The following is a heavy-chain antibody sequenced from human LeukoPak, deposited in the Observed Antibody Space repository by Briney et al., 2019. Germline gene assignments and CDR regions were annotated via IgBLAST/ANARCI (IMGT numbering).Heavy chain of an antibody. V-gene: IGHV1-2*02. CDR1: GYTFTGYY. J-gene: IGHJ3*02. D-gene: IGHD1-26*01. CDR2: INPNSGGT. CDR3: ARAVRGVGAIYAFDI. Sequence: ASVKVSCKASGYTFTGYYMHWVRQAPGQGLEWMGWINPNSGGTNYAQKFQGRVTMTRDTSISTAYMELSRLRSDDTAVYYCARAVRGVGAIYAFDIWGQGTMVTVSS.